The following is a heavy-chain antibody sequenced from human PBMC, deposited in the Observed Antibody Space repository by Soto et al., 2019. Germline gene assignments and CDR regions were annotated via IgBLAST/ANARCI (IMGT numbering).Heavy chain of an antibody. CDR3: ARLGGYCSGTNCYGYYGMDV. CDR2: IYHSGST. D-gene: IGHD2-2*01. J-gene: IGHJ6*02. CDR1: GGSISSSNW. Sequence: PSETLSLTCAVSGGSISSSNWWSWVRQPPGKGLEWIGEIYHSGSTNYNPSLKSRVTISVDKSKNQFSLKVSSVTAADTAVYYCARLGGYCSGTNCYGYYGMDVWGQGTTVTVSS. V-gene: IGHV4-4*02.